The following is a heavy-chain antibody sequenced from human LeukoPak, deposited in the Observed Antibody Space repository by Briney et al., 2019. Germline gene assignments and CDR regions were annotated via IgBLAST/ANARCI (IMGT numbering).Heavy chain of an antibody. D-gene: IGHD6-6*01. Sequence: ASVKVSCKASGYXFTSYGISWVRQAPGQGLEWMGRIIPILGIANYAQKFQGRVTITADKSTSTAYMELSGLRSEDTAVYYCARDSSSSFPDYYYYYGMDVWGQGTTVTVSS. V-gene: IGHV1-69*04. CDR2: IIPILGIA. CDR1: GYXFTSYG. CDR3: ARDSSSSFPDYYYYYGMDV. J-gene: IGHJ6*02.